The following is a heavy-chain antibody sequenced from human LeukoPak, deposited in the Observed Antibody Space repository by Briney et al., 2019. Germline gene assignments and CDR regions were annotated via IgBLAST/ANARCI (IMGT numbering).Heavy chain of an antibody. J-gene: IGHJ4*02. Sequence: GGSLRLSCAASGFTFSSYTMSWVRQAPGKGREWVSAISGSGGSTYYADSVKGRFTISRDNSKNTLYLQMNSLRAEDTAVYYCARVYCSGGSCYDQTFDHWGQGTLVTVSS. CDR2: ISGSGGST. CDR3: ARVYCSGGSCYDQTFDH. V-gene: IGHV3-23*01. D-gene: IGHD2-15*01. CDR1: GFTFSSYT.